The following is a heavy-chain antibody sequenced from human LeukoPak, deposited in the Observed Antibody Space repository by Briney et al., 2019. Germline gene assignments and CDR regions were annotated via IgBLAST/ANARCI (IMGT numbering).Heavy chain of an antibody. CDR1: GGSISSGGYY. CDR3: ARDRMGLRKNFYDAFDI. D-gene: IGHD4-17*01. J-gene: IGHJ3*02. Sequence: PSETLSLTCTVSGGSISSGGYYWSWIRQHPGKGLEWIGYIYYSGSTYYNPSLKSRVTISVDTSKNQFSLKLSSVTAADTAVYYCARDRMGLRKNFYDAFDIWGQGTMVAVSS. CDR2: IYYSGST. V-gene: IGHV4-31*03.